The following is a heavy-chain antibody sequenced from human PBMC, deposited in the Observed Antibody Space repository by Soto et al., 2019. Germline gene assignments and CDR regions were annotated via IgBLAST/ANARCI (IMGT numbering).Heavy chain of an antibody. V-gene: IGHV3-48*01. CDR3: ARAKVVSGDYDSIDC. CDR1: GFTFSTYA. Sequence: GGSLRLSCAASGFTFSTYAMNWVRQAPGKGLEWVSYISSSGSTIYYADSMKGRFTISRDNAKNSLCLQMNSLRAEDTAVYYCARAKVVSGDYDSIDCWGQGTLVTVSS. D-gene: IGHD4-17*01. J-gene: IGHJ4*02. CDR2: ISSSGSTI.